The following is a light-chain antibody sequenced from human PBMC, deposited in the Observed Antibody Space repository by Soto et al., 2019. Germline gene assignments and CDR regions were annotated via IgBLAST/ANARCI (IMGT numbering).Light chain of an antibody. V-gene: IGKV3-11*01. CDR1: QSVSTSD. CDR2: DAS. CDR3: QQRSNWPKVT. J-gene: IGKJ4*01. Sequence: EVVMSQSPATLPVSTGGRVTLSCRASQSVSTSDFAWYQQKPGQAPRLLIYDASNRATGIPARFSGSGSGTDLTLTISSLEPEDFAVYYCQQRSNWPKVTFGGGIKVDIK.